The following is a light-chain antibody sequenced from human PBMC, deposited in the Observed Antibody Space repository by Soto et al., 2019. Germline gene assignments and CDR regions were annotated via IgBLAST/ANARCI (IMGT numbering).Light chain of an antibody. CDR2: GVS. J-gene: IGKJ1*01. CDR1: QSLLHTDGKTY. CDR3: MQGIILPRT. V-gene: IGKV2D-29*01. Sequence: DVVLTQTPLSLSVTPGQPASISCKSSQSLLHTDGKTYWYWYQQRPGQPPQVLSYGVSNRFSGMPYRLRGSGSCTYFTLEISRIEAEEVGVYYCMQGIILPRTFGQGT.